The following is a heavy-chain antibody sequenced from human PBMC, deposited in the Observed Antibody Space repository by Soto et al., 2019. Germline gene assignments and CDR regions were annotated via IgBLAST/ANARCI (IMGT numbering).Heavy chain of an antibody. CDR2: IVVGSGNT. D-gene: IGHD3-22*01. Sequence: SVKVSCKASGFTFTSSAVQWVRQARGQRLEWIGWIVVGSGNTNYAQKFQERVTITRDMSTSTAYMELSSLRSEDTAVYYCAARILNYYDSSGYYPYDAFDIWGQGTMVTVSS. CDR1: GFTFTSSA. V-gene: IGHV1-58*01. CDR3: AARILNYYDSSGYYPYDAFDI. J-gene: IGHJ3*02.